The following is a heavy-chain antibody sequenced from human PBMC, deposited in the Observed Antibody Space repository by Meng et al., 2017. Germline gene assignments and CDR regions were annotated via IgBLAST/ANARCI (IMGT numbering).Heavy chain of an antibody. D-gene: IGHD1-7*01. Sequence: ASVKVSCKASGYTFIDAYVHWVRQAPGQGLEWMGRIIPSRSDAKSAQKFQGRVTLTWDTSISTAYMELSSLRSDDTAIYYCARDGGNYDFDYWGQGTLVTVSS. CDR2: IIPSRSDA. V-gene: IGHV1-2*06. J-gene: IGHJ4*02. CDR3: ARDGGNYDFDY. CDR1: GYTFIDAY.